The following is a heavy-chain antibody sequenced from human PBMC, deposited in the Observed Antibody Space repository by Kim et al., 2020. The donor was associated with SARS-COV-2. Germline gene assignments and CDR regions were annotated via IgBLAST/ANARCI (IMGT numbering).Heavy chain of an antibody. CDR1: GFTFSSYS. CDR3: ARGAFFGLDDFWSGYYAIGPLEDYFDY. J-gene: IGHJ4*02. Sequence: GGSLRLSCAASGFTFSSYSMNWVRQAPGKGLEWVSSISSSSSYIYYADSVKGRFTISRDNAKNSLYLQMNSLRAEDTAVYYCARGAFFGLDDFWSGYYAIGPLEDYFDYWGQGTLVTVSS. V-gene: IGHV3-21*01. CDR2: ISSSSSYI. D-gene: IGHD3-3*01.